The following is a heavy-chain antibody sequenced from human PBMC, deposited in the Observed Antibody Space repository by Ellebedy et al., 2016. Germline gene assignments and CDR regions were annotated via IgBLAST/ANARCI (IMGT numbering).Heavy chain of an antibody. V-gene: IGHV1-18*04. CDR2: IGVYNFLI. J-gene: IGHJ6*03. CDR3: AKSHGFYHYMDV. CDR1: DYSFTTYG. Sequence: ASVKVSCKASDYSFTTYGITWVRQVPGQGLEWVGWIGVYNFLIKYSEKLQGRVTVTADISTHTAYLELRSLRSDDTAVYYCAKSHGFYHYMDVWGQGTTVTVSS.